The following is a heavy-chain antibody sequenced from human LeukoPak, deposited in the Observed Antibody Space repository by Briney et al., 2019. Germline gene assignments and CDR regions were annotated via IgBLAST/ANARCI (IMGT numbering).Heavy chain of an antibody. CDR1: GGSFSGYY. Sequence: PSETLSLTCAVYGGSFSGYYWSWIRQPPGKGLEWIGEINHSGSTNYNPSLKSRVTISVDTSKNQFSLKLSSVTAADTAVYYCARDRGYYGSGSYSSWFDPWGQGTLVTVSS. V-gene: IGHV4-34*01. CDR2: INHSGST. CDR3: ARDRGYYGSGSYSSWFDP. J-gene: IGHJ5*02. D-gene: IGHD3-10*01.